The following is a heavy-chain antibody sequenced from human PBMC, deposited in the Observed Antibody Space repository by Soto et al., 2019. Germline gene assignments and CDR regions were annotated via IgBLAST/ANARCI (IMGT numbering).Heavy chain of an antibody. Sequence: PGGSLRLSCAASGFTVSSNYMSWVRQAPGKGLEWVSIIYANDNRYYADSVKGRFTISRDNSKNTLYLQMNSLRAEDTAMYYCTKQQLGRDHRGQRTLVIGSA. V-gene: IGHV3-53*01. CDR1: GFTVSSNY. D-gene: IGHD1-1*01. CDR3: TKQQLGRDH. J-gene: IGHJ5*02. CDR2: IYANDNR.